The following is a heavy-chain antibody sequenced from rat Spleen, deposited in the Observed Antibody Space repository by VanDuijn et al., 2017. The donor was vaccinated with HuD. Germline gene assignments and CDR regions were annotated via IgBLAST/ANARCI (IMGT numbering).Heavy chain of an antibody. CDR2: ISNDGSST. Sequence: EVQLVESDGGLVQPGRSLKLSCAASGFTFSDYYMAWVRQAPTKGLEWVTTISNDGSSTYYRDSVKGRFTISRDNAKSTLYLQMDSLRSEDTATYYCTRGYYFDYWGQGVMVTVSS. J-gene: IGHJ2*01. CDR1: GFTFSDYY. CDR3: TRGYYFDY. V-gene: IGHV5-7*01.